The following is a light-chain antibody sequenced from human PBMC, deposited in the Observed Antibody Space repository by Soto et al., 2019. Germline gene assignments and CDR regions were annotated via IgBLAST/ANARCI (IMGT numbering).Light chain of an antibody. J-gene: IGKJ4*01. CDR2: GAS. V-gene: IGKV3-15*01. CDR3: QQYQKWPLT. CDR1: QSVSSN. Sequence: EIVMTQSPATLSVSPGERATLSCRASQSVSSNLAWYQHKPGQAPRLLIYGASIRATGVPARFSGSGSGTEFTLTISSLQSEDFAVYYCQQYQKWPLTFGVGTKAEIK.